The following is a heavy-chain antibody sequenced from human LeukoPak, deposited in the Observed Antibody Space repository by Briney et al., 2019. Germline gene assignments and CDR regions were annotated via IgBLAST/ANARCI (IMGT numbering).Heavy chain of an antibody. CDR2: INPSGGST. CDR3: AASTITMVRGVIITNFDY. CDR1: GYTFTSYY. D-gene: IGHD3-10*01. V-gene: IGHV1-46*01. Sequence: ASVKVSCKASGYTFTSYYMHWVRQAPGQGLEWMGIINPSGGSTSYAQKFQGRVTMTRDMSTSTVYMELSSLRSEDTAVYYCAASTITMVRGVIITNFDYWGQGTLVTVSS. J-gene: IGHJ4*02.